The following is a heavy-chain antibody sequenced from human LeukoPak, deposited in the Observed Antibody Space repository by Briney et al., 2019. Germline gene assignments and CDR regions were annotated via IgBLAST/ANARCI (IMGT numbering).Heavy chain of an antibody. CDR2: INANSGTT. Sequence: GGSLRLSCTASGFAFSVYAMSWLRQPPGRGLEWVSTINANSGTTSYAASVRGRFTISRDNSKNTLYLQLNTLRADDTATYYCAKPISGGLAVTADWFHPWGQGTLVVVSS. D-gene: IGHD6-19*01. CDR1: GFAFSVYA. J-gene: IGHJ5*01. V-gene: IGHV3-23*01. CDR3: AKPISGGLAVTADWFHP.